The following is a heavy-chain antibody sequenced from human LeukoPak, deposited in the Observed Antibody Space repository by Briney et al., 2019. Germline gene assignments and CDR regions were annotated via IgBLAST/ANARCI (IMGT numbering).Heavy chain of an antibody. CDR3: ARSDRFSGYSYGYFDY. J-gene: IGHJ4*02. D-gene: IGHD5-18*01. CDR2: IKQDGSEK. Sequence: GGSLRLSCAASGFTFSSYWMSWVRQAPGKGLEWVANIKQDGSEKYYVDSVKGRFTISRDNAKNSLYLQMNSPRAEDTAVYYCARSDRFSGYSYGYFDYWGQGTLVTVSS. V-gene: IGHV3-7*01. CDR1: GFTFSSYW.